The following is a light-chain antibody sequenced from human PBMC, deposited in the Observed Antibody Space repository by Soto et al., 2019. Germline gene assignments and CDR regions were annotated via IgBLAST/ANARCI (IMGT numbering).Light chain of an antibody. CDR1: QSVSSI. CDR2: GAS. CDR3: QQYHNWPPVT. J-gene: IGKJ5*01. Sequence: EIVMTQSPATLSVSPGERATLSCRASQSVSSILAWYQQKPGQAPRLLIYGASTRATGIPARFSGSGSGTEFTLTISSLQSEDFAVYYCQQYHNWPPVTFGQGTRLEIK. V-gene: IGKV3-15*01.